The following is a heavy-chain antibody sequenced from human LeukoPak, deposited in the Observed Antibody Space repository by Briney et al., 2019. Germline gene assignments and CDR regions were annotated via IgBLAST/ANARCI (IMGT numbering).Heavy chain of an antibody. V-gene: IGHV4-59*01. CDR2: IYYNGST. J-gene: IGHJ4*02. Sequence: LETLSLTCTVSGGSINNYYWSWIRQPPGKGLEWIGNIYYNGSTNYNPSLKSRVTISVDTSKNQFSLKLSSVTAADTAVYYCARSDSSSSTPMDYWGQGALVTVSS. CDR1: GGSINNYY. CDR3: ARSDSSSSTPMDY. D-gene: IGHD6-6*01.